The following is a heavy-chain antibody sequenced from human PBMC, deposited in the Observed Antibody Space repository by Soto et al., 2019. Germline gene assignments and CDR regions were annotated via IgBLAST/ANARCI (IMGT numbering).Heavy chain of an antibody. J-gene: IGHJ4*02. CDR1: GFTFSSYA. D-gene: IGHD6-19*01. V-gene: IGHV3-23*01. CDR3: AKIWVKLEWLAREIYYFDY. CDR2: ISGSGGST. Sequence: EVQLLESGGGLVQPGGSLRLSCAASGFTFSSYAMSWVRQAPGKGLEWVSAISGSGGSTYYADSVKGRFTISRDNSKNTLYLQMNSLRAEDTAVYYCAKIWVKLEWLAREIYYFDYWGQGTLVTVSS.